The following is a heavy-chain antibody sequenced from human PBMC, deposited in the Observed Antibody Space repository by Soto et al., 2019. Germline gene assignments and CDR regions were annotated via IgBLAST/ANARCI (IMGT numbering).Heavy chain of an antibody. Sequence: EVQVVESGGGLVQPGGSLRLSCAASGFTFSSYSMNWVRQAPGKGLEWVSYISSSSSTIFYADSVKGRFTISRDNAKNSLYLKMNGLRAEDTAVYYCARDIDGGGQGTLVTVSS. CDR1: GFTFSSYS. J-gene: IGHJ4*02. V-gene: IGHV3-48*01. CDR3: ARDIDG. D-gene: IGHD2-15*01. CDR2: ISSSSSTI.